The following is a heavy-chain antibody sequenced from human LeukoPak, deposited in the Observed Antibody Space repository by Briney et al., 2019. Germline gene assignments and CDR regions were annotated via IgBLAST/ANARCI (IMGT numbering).Heavy chain of an antibody. CDR2: IRYDGSNK. Sequence: PGGSLRLSCAAPGFTFSGYGMHWVRQAPGKGLEWVAFIRYDGSNKYYADSVKGRFTISRDNSKNTLYPQMNSLRPEDTAVYYCAKDSKRWKTYYYEAGSYYFDYWGQGTRVTVSS. CDR3: AKDSKRWKTYYYEAGSYYFDY. CDR1: GFTFSGYG. J-gene: IGHJ4*02. D-gene: IGHD3-10*01. V-gene: IGHV3-30*02.